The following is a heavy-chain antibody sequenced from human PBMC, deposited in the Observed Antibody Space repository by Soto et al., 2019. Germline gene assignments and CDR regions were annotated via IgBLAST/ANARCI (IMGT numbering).Heavy chain of an antibody. Sequence: QITLKESGPTLVRPTQTLTLTCSFSGFSLITTGVGVGWIRQPPGKALEWLALIYWDDDERYSPSLKTRLTIPKDPPKKQVVLIMTNMDPGDTATYYCVHAGRRGGSASSGYYSYVMDVWGQGTTVTVSS. CDR2: IYWDDDE. CDR3: VHAGRRGGSASSGYYSYVMDV. CDR1: GFSLITTGVG. J-gene: IGHJ6*02. V-gene: IGHV2-5*02. D-gene: IGHD3-10*01.